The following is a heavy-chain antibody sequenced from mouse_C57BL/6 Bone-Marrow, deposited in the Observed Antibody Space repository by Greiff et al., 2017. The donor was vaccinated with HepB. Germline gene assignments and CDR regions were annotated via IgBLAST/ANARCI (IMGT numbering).Heavy chain of an antibody. D-gene: IGHD2-12*01. V-gene: IGHV14-4*01. Sequence: EVKVVESGAELVRPGASVKLSCTASGFNIKDDYMHWVKQRPEQGLEWIGWIDPENGDTEYASKFQGKATITADTSSNTAYLQLSSLTSEDTAVYYCTPYYKAWFAYWGQGTLVTVSA. CDR1: GFNIKDDY. J-gene: IGHJ3*01. CDR3: TPYYKAWFAY. CDR2: IDPENGDT.